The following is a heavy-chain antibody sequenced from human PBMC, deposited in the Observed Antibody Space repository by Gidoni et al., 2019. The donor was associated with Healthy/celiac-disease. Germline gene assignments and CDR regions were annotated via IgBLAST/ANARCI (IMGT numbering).Heavy chain of an antibody. J-gene: IGHJ4*02. V-gene: IGHV4-61*02. CDR2: IYTSGST. CDR3: ARDKQSEELLGGYYFDY. D-gene: IGHD1-26*01. CDR1: GGSISSGSYY. Sequence: QVQLQESGPGLVKPSQTLSLTCTVSGGSISSGSYYWLWIRQPAGKGLEWIGRIYTSGSTNYNPSLKSRVTMSVDTSKNQFSLKLSSVTAADTAVYYCARDKQSEELLGGYYFDYWGQGTLVTVSS.